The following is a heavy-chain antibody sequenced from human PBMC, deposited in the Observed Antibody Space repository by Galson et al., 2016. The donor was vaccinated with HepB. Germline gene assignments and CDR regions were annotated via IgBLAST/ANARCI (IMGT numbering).Heavy chain of an antibody. V-gene: IGHV3-30*04. CDR3: VRDAIFGVVIPSYRPIDAFDFGY. D-gene: IGHD3-3*01. J-gene: IGHJ4*01. CDR2: ISFDGTTQ. CDR1: GFAFSTYG. Sequence: SLRLSCAASGFAFSTYGIHWVRQAPGKGLDWVAVISFDGTTQYYAGSVLGRFTISRDNSRKTVSLQMNSLTTEDTAVYYWVRDAIFGVVIPSYRPIDAFDFGYWGHRTLVTVSS.